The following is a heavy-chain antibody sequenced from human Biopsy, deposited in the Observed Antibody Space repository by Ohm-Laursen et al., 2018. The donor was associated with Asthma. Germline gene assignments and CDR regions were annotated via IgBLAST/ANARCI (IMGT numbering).Heavy chain of an antibody. CDR1: GGSITSFY. CDR2: IYFSGNT. D-gene: IGHD3-16*01. Sequence: SETLSLTCTVSGGSITSFYWSWIRQPPGRGLEWIGYIYFSGNTNYNPSLKSRVAISLDTSKNQFPLKLSSVTAADTAVYFCARRGGVRRYFDYWGQGTLVTVSS. J-gene: IGHJ4*02. CDR3: ARRGGVRRYFDY. V-gene: IGHV4-59*08.